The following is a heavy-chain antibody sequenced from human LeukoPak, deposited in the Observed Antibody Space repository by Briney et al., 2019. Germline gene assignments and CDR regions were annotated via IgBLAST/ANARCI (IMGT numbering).Heavy chain of an antibody. D-gene: IGHD3-9*01. Sequence: PGGSLRLSCAASGFTFSNAWMSWVRQAPGKGLEWVGRIKSKTDGGTTDYAAPVKGRFTISRDDSKNTLYLQMNSPKTEDTAVYYCTTFYDILTGYYSIYFDYWGQGTLVTVSS. CDR2: IKSKTDGGTT. CDR1: GFTFSNAW. J-gene: IGHJ4*02. V-gene: IGHV3-15*01. CDR3: TTFYDILTGYYSIYFDY.